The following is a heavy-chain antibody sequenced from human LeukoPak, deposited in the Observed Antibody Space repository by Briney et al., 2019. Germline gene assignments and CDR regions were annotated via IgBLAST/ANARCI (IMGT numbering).Heavy chain of an antibody. CDR3: VKVAKYYYGSETYYFFEH. J-gene: IGHJ4*02. D-gene: IGHD3-10*01. V-gene: IGHV3-21*01. CDR2: ISSSGSYI. CDR1: RFTFSSYS. Sequence: GGSLRLSCAASRFTFSSYSMNWVRQAPGKGLEWVSSISSSGSYIYYADSVKGRFTISRDNAKNSLYLQMNSLRVEDTAIYYCVKVAKYYYGSETYYFFEHWGQGTPVTASS.